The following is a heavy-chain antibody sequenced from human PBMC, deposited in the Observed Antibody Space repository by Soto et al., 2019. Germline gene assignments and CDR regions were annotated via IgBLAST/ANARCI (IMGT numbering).Heavy chain of an antibody. V-gene: IGHV3-74*01. CDR3: TRASHSSSGAVKGHDY. J-gene: IGHJ4*02. Sequence: GGSLRLSCAAPGFTFSSYWMHWVRQAPGKGLVWVSRIKSDGSSIIYADSVKGRFTISRDNAKNTLYLQMNSLRVEDTAVYYCTRASHSSSGAVKGHDYWGQGTLVTVSS. CDR1: GFTFSSYW. CDR2: IKSDGSSI. D-gene: IGHD6-19*01.